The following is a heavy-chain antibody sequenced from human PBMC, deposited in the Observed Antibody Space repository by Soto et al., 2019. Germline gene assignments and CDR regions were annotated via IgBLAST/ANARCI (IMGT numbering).Heavy chain of an antibody. Sequence: GASVKVSCKASGGTFSSYTISWVRQAPGQGLEWMGRIIPILGIANYAQKFQGRVTITADKSTSTAYMELSSLRSEDTAVYYCARSKDCSSTSCYYDYYYYMDVWGKGTTVTVSS. CDR2: IIPILGIA. J-gene: IGHJ6*03. CDR3: ARSKDCSSTSCYYDYYYYMDV. V-gene: IGHV1-69*02. D-gene: IGHD2-2*01. CDR1: GGTFSSYT.